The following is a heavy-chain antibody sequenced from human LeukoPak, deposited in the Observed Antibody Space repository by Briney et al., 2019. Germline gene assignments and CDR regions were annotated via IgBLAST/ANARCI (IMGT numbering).Heavy chain of an antibody. D-gene: IGHD6-13*01. V-gene: IGHV3-23*01. CDR2: ISGSGGGT. CDR3: AKVAVAAGGVTNYFDC. CDR1: GFTFSSYA. J-gene: IGHJ4*02. Sequence: GGSLRLSCAAPGFTFSSYAMTWVRQAPGKGLEWVSAISGSGGGTYYADSVKGRFTISRDNSKNTLYLQTNSLRAEDTAVYYCAKVAVAAGGVTNYFDCWGQGTLVTVSS.